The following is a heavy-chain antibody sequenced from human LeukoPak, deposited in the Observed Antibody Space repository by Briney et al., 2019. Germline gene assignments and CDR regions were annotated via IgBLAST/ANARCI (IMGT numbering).Heavy chain of an antibody. J-gene: IGHJ6*02. CDR3: ARVRAVLLYYYGMDV. D-gene: IGHD1-26*01. CDR2: INHSGST. CDR1: GGSFSGYY. V-gene: IGHV4-34*01. Sequence: SETLSLTCAVYGGSFSGYYWSWIRQPPGKGPEWIGEINHSGSTNYNPSLKSRVTISVDTSKNQFSLKLSSVTAADTAVYYCARVRAVLLYYYGMDVWGQGTTVTVSS.